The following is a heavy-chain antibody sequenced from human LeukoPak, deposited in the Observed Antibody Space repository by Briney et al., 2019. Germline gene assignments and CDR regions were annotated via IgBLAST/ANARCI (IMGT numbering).Heavy chain of an antibody. CDR3: ANFVDTSMGGNDS. J-gene: IGHJ4*02. D-gene: IGHD5-18*01. CDR2: ISADSYYT. Sequence: GGSLRLSCAASGFTFSSHAMSWVRQAPGRGLGWVSAISADSYYTYYADSVQGRLTTSRENSKNSLYLRMNRLRAEDTSLYYCANFVDTSMGGNDSWGQGTLVTVSS. CDR1: GFTFSSHA. V-gene: IGHV3-23*01.